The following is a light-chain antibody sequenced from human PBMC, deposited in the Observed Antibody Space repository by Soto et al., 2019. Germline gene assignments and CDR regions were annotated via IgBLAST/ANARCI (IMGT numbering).Light chain of an antibody. V-gene: IGKV1-9*01. Sequence: DIKLPQSPSVLSASVGDRVTITCRASQGISSYLAWYQQKPGKAPKLLIYAATTLQSGVPSRFSGSGYGTECTLTSSSLQPADFAPYYCQQLDSYPITFGKGTRLEIK. J-gene: IGKJ5*01. CDR2: AAT. CDR3: QQLDSYPIT. CDR1: QGISSY.